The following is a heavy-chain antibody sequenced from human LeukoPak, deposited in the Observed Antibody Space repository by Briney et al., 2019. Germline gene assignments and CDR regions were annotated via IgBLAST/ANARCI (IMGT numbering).Heavy chain of an antibody. V-gene: IGHV3-30-3*01. J-gene: IGHJ4*02. CDR3: ARATVSSGYRDTNFDY. CDR2: ISYDGSNR. D-gene: IGHD3-22*01. Sequence: GGSLRLSCAASGFTFSSYAMHWVRQAPGKGLEWVAVISYDGSNRYYADSVKGRFTISRDNSKNTLYLQMNSLRAEDTAVYYCARATVSSGYRDTNFDYWGQGTLVTVSS. CDR1: GFTFSSYA.